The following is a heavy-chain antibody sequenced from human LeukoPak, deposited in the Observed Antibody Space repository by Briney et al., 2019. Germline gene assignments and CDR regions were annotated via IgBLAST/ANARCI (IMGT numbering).Heavy chain of an antibody. Sequence: GGSLRLSCADYGFSFSSYTFNWVRQAPGKGLEWVSSISSTSAYIYYADSMKGRFTISRDNAKKSLYLQVNSLRAEDTAVYYCARGGYCSGGFCHRKSGGFFDYWGQGTLVTVSS. CDR1: GFSFSSYT. CDR2: ISSTSAYI. J-gene: IGHJ4*02. D-gene: IGHD2-15*01. CDR3: ARGGYCSGGFCHRKSGGFFDY. V-gene: IGHV3-21*01.